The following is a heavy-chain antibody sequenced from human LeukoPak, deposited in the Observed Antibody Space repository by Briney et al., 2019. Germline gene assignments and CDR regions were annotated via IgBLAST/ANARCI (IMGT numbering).Heavy chain of an antibody. Sequence: GSLRLSCTASGFTFADYAMSGVRQAPGKGLGWGGFIRSKAYGGTAEYAASVKGRFTISRDDSKSIAYLQMNSLKTEDTAVYYCTRALGYDFWDLMYWGQGTLVTVSS. J-gene: IGHJ4*02. D-gene: IGHD3-3*01. CDR3: TRALGYDFWDLMY. CDR1: GFTFADYA. CDR2: IRSKAYGGTA. V-gene: IGHV3-49*04.